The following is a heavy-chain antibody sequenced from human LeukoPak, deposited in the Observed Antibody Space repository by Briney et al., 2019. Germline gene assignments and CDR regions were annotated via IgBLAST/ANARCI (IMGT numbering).Heavy chain of an antibody. Sequence: SETLSLTCAVYGGSFSGYYWSWIRQPPGKGLKWFGEINHRGSTNYNPSLKSRVTISVDTSKNQFSLKLSSVTAADTAVYYCARCESYYDFWSGYPPGWFGPWGQGTLVTVSS. CDR3: ARCESYYDFWSGYPPGWFGP. D-gene: IGHD3-3*01. CDR1: GGSFSGYY. V-gene: IGHV4-34*01. CDR2: INHRGST. J-gene: IGHJ5*02.